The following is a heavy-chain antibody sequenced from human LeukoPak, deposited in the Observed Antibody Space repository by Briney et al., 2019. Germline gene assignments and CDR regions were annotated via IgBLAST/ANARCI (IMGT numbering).Heavy chain of an antibody. CDR2: ISGSGGST. CDR3: AKGKDNYYYYGMDV. V-gene: IGHV3-23*01. Sequence: PGGSLRLSCAASGFTFSSYAMSWVRQAPGKGLEWVSAISGSGGSTYYADSVKGRFTISRDNSKNTLYLQMNGLRAEDTAVHYCAKGKDNYYYYGMDVWGQGTTVTVSS. D-gene: IGHD2-15*01. CDR1: GFTFSSYA. J-gene: IGHJ6*02.